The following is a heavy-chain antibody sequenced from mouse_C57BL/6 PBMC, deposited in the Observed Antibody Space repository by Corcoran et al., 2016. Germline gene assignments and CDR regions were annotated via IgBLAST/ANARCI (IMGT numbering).Heavy chain of an antibody. V-gene: IGHV3-6*01. CDR1: GYSITSGYY. CDR2: ISYDGSN. D-gene: IGHD2-3*01. Sequence: DVQLQESGPGLVKPSQSLSLTCSVTGYSITSGYYWNWIRQFPGNKLEWMGYISYDGSNNYNPSLKNRISITRDTSKNQFFLKLNSVTTEDTATYYCARDGYYPYYFDYWGQGTTLTVSS. J-gene: IGHJ2*01. CDR3: ARDGYYPYYFDY.